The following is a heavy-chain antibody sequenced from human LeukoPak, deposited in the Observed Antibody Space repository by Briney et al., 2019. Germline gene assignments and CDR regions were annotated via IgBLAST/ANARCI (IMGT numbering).Heavy chain of an antibody. J-gene: IGHJ5*02. D-gene: IGHD3-10*01. CDR3: VREVRGATRWFDP. Sequence: PGGSLRLSCSASGFTFSSYAMHWVRQAPGKGLEYVSAISSNGGSTYYADSVKGRLTISRDNSKNTLYLQMSSLRAEDTAVYYCVREVRGATRWFDPWGQGTLVTVSS. V-gene: IGHV3-64D*06. CDR1: GFTFSSYA. CDR2: ISSNGGST.